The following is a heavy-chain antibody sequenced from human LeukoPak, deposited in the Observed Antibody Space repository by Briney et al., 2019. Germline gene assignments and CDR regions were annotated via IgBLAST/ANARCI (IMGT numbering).Heavy chain of an antibody. CDR3: AGGKRADYYGTGSQYFQH. D-gene: IGHD3-10*01. CDR2: IYSGGST. CDR1: GFTVSSNY. J-gene: IGHJ1*01. Sequence: PGGSLRLSCAASGFTVSSNYMSWVRQAPGKGLEWVSVIYSGGSTYYADSVKGRFTISRDNSKNTLYLQMNSLRAEDTAVDYCAGGKRADYYGTGSQYFQHWGQGTLVTVSS. V-gene: IGHV3-53*01.